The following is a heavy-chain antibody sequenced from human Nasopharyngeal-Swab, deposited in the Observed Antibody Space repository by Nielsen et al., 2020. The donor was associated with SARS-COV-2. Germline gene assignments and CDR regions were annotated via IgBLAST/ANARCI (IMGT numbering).Heavy chain of an antibody. CDR1: GFTFSRYW. CDR2: IDSNGDSA. J-gene: IGHJ3*02. V-gene: IGHV3-74*01. Sequence: GESLKISCAAPGFTFSRYWMHWVRQIPGKGLVWVSRIDSNGDSAIYADAVKGRFTVSRDNAKNTLYLEMGSLRAEDTALYYCARGGFDHAFDIWGQGTMVTVSS. CDR3: ARGGFDHAFDI. D-gene: IGHD3-10*01.